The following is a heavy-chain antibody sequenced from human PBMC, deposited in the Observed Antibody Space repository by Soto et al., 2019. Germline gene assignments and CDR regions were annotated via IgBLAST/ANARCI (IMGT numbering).Heavy chain of an antibody. V-gene: IGHV4-59*01. CDR3: AREGYDILTGYYSDWFDP. CDR1: GGSISSYY. CDR2: IYYSGST. D-gene: IGHD3-9*01. Sequence: SETLSLTCTVSGGSISSYYWSWIRQPPGKGLEWIGYIYYSGSTNYNPSLKSRVTISVDTSKNQFSLKLSSVTAADTAVYYCAREGYDILTGYYSDWFDPWGQGTLVTVSS. J-gene: IGHJ5*02.